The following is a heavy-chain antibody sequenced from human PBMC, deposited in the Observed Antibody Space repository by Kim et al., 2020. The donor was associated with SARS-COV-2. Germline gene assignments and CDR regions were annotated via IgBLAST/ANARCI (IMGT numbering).Heavy chain of an antibody. Sequence: SYIYYADSVKGRFTISRDNAKNSLYLQMNSLRAEDTAVYYCARGAGAFDIWGQGTMVTVSS. CDR2: SYI. J-gene: IGHJ3*02. CDR3: ARGAGAFDI. V-gene: IGHV3-21*01.